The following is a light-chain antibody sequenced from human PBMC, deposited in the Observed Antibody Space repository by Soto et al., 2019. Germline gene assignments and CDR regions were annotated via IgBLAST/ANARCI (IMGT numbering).Light chain of an antibody. CDR3: TSYTTSSTYVV. CDR2: DVT. V-gene: IGLV2-14*01. CDR1: SSDVGAYHY. J-gene: IGLJ2*01. Sequence: QSVLTHPASVSGSPGQSITISCTGTSSDVGAYHYVSWYQQHPGKAPKLMIYDVTSRPSGVSNRFSGSKSGNTASLTISGLQAEDEADYYCTSYTTSSTYVVFGGGTKVTVL.